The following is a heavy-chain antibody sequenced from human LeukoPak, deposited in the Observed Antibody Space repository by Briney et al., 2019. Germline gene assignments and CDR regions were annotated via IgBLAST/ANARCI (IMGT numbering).Heavy chain of an antibody. Sequence: GGSLRLSCAASGFTFTSYWMSWVRQAPGEGLEWVANIKQDGSEKYYVDSVKGRFTISRDNAKNSLYLQMNRVRAEDTAVYYCARGGFTYGPATLGALDIWGQGTMVPVSS. J-gene: IGHJ3*02. CDR3: ARGGFTYGPATLGALDI. D-gene: IGHD5-18*01. CDR2: IKQDGSEK. CDR1: GFTFTSYW. V-gene: IGHV3-7*02.